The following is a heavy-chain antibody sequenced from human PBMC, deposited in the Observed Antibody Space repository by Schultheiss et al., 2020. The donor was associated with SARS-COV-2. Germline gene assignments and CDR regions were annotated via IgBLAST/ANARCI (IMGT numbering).Heavy chain of an antibody. Sequence: GGSLRLSCAASGFTFDDYAIHWVRQAPGKGLEWVSGISWNSGSIGYADSVKGRFTISRDNAKNSLYLQMNSLRAEDTALYYCAKDIEARSSSSYYGMDVWGQVTTVTVSS. CDR2: ISWNSGSI. V-gene: IGHV3-9*01. J-gene: IGHJ6*02. CDR3: AKDIEARSSSSYYGMDV. CDR1: GFTFDDYA. D-gene: IGHD6-13*01.